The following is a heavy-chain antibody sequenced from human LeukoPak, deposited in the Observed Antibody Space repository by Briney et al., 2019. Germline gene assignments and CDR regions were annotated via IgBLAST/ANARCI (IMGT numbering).Heavy chain of an antibody. J-gene: IGHJ5*02. CDR2: IYTSGST. Sequence: SETLALTCTVSGGSISRYYWSWIRQPAGKGLEWIGRIYTSGSTNYNPSLKSRVTMSVDTSKNQFSLKLSSVTAAYTAVYYCARLISPVTTGWFDPWGQGTLVTVSS. CDR3: ARLISPVTTGWFDP. V-gene: IGHV4-4*07. CDR1: GGSISRYY. D-gene: IGHD4-17*01.